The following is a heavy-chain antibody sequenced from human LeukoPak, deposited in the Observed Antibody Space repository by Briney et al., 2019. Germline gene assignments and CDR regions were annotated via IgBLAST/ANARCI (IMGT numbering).Heavy chain of an antibody. J-gene: IGHJ4*02. CDR2: ISVDGGGT. V-gene: IGHV3-23*01. CDR3: AKDSVGVAGPDC. Sequence: GGSLRLSCAASGFTFSMYAMSWVRQAPGKGLEWVSVISVDGGGTYYADSVKGRFTISRDNSKSTLYLQMNSLRAEDTAVYYCAKDSVGVAGPDCWGQGSLVTVSS. CDR1: GFTFSMYA. D-gene: IGHD6-19*01.